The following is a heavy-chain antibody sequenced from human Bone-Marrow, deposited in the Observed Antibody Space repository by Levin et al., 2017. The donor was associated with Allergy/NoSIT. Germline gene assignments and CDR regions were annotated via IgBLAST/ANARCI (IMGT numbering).Heavy chain of an antibody. D-gene: IGHD3-10*01. V-gene: IGHV5-51*01. CDR1: GYLFTDFW. Sequence: RGESLKISCKASGYLFTDFWIGWVRQLPGKGLEWMGIIYPGDSDARYRPSFQGQVSISVDKSINTVYLQWSSLKASDTATYFCARKEAGYGSETIDYWGQGTRVTVSS. CDR3: ARKEAGYGSETIDY. J-gene: IGHJ4*02. CDR2: IYPGDSDA.